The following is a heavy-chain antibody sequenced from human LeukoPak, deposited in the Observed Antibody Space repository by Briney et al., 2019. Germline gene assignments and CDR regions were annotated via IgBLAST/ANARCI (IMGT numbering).Heavy chain of an antibody. Sequence: GGSLRLSCAASGFTFSSYSMNWVRQAPGKGLEWVSSISSSSSYIYYADSVKGRFTISRDNAKNSLYLQMNSLRAEDTAVYYCARLGYSSGWSFDYWGQGTLVTVSS. CDR2: ISSSSSYI. CDR3: ARLGYSSGWSFDY. D-gene: IGHD6-19*01. CDR1: GFTFSSYS. J-gene: IGHJ4*02. V-gene: IGHV3-21*01.